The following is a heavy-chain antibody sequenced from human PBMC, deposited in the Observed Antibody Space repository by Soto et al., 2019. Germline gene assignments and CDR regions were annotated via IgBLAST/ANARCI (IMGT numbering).Heavy chain of an antibody. CDR3: ARKAWTRLDY. J-gene: IGHJ4*02. V-gene: IGHV4-4*02. D-gene: IGHD1-1*01. CDR2: VFHDGNP. CDR1: GGSISTSVW. Sequence: QLRLQESGPGLVKPSGTLSLTCTVSGGSISTSVWWTWVRLPPGKGLQWIGEVFHDGNPNYNPSLQSRLSISVDKSTSQFSLRLTSVTAADTAGYYCARKAWTRLDYWGQGALVTVSS.